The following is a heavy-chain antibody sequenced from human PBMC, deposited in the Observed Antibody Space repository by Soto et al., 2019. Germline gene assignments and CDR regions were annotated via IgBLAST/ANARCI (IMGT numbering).Heavy chain of an antibody. J-gene: IGHJ4*02. CDR2: ISYDGSNK. V-gene: IGHV3-30-3*01. CDR1: GFTFSSYA. D-gene: IGHD6-13*01. Sequence: QVQLVESGGGVVQHGRSLRLSCAASGFTFSSYAMHWVRQAPGKGLEWVAVISYDGSNKYYADSVKGRFTISRDNSKNTLYLQMNSLRAEDTAVYYCARELAAAGPFDYWGQGTLVTVSS. CDR3: ARELAAAGPFDY.